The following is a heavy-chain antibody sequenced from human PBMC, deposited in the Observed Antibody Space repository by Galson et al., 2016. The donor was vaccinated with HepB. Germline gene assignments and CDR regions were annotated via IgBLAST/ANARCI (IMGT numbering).Heavy chain of an antibody. V-gene: IGHV3-72*01. J-gene: IGHJ4*02. Sequence: SLRLSCAASGFTLSDHYVDWVRQSPEKGLEWVGRIRDKARSYTTEYAAPVRGRFAISRDDSRKSVYLQMSSLQTEDTAVYYCSRGLNSEETRGELYWGQGTLVTVSS. D-gene: IGHD1-26*01. CDR1: GFTLSDHY. CDR2: IRDKARSYTT. CDR3: SRGLNSEETRGELY.